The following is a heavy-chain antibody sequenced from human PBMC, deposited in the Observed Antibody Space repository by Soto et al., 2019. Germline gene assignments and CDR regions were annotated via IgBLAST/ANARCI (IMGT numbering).Heavy chain of an antibody. CDR3: AKDTELRYFDWFPDAFDI. Sequence: GGSLRLSCAASGFTFDDYAMHWVRQAPGKGLEWVSGISWNSGSIGYADSVKGRFTISRDNAKNSLYLQMNSLRAEDTALYYCAKDTELRYFDWFPDAFDIWGQGTMVTVSS. D-gene: IGHD3-9*01. J-gene: IGHJ3*02. CDR2: ISWNSGSI. CDR1: GFTFDDYA. V-gene: IGHV3-9*01.